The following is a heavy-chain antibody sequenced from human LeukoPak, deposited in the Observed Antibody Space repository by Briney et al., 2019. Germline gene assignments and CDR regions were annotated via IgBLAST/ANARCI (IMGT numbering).Heavy chain of an antibody. J-gene: IGHJ5*02. V-gene: IGHV4-31*03. CDR3: ARGSRYFDWPNWFDP. CDR1: GGSSSSGGYY. Sequence: SQTLSLTCTVSGGSSSSGGYYWRWIRQHPGKGLEWIGYIYYSGSTYYNPSLKSRVTISVDTSKNQFSLKLSSVTAADTAVYYCARGSRYFDWPNWFDPWGQGTLVTVSS. D-gene: IGHD3-9*01. CDR2: IYYSGST.